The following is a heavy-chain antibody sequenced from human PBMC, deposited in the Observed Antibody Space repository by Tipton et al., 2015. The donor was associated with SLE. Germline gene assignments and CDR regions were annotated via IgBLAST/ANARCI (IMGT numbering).Heavy chain of an antibody. V-gene: IGHV4-38-2*01. Sequence: TLSLTCAVSGYSISSGYYWGWIRQPPGKGLEWIGSIYHSGSTYYNPSLKSRVTISVDTSKNQFSLKLSSVTAADTAVYYCARTVLVVYAHFDYWGQGTLVTVSS. CDR2: IYHSGST. CDR1: GYSISSGYY. D-gene: IGHD2-8*02. J-gene: IGHJ4*02. CDR3: ARTVLVVYAHFDY.